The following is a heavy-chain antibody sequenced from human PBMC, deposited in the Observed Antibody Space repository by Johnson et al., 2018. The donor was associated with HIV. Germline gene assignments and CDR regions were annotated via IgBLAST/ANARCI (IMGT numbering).Heavy chain of an antibody. CDR2: IHRGGST. CDR3: ARDYCTNAVCRLSDAFDI. Sequence: EVQLVESGGALIQPGGSLRLSCVASGLIDSRNYMGWVRQPPGKGLEWVAIIHRGGSTSYTDSVKGRFTISRDNSKNTLYLQMNSLRADDTAVYYCARDYCTNAVCRLSDAFDIWGQGTMVTVSS. D-gene: IGHD2-8*01. CDR1: GLIDSRNY. V-gene: IGHV3-53*01. J-gene: IGHJ3*02.